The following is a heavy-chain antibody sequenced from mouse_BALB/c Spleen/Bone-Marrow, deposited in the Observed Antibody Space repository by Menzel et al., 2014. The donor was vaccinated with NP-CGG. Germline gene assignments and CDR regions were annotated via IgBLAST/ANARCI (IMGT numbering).Heavy chain of an antibody. D-gene: IGHD1-1*01. J-gene: IGHJ3*01. CDR1: GSNIKDTY. CDR3: ASYYDCSSSFAY. V-gene: IGHV14-3*02. Sequence: EVQLQQSGAGLVKPGASVKLSCTASGSNIKDTYMNWVQQRPEQGLEWTGRIDPENGTTKYAPKFKGKATITADTSANTAYRQLISLTTEDTAVYYCASYYDCSSSFAYWGQGTLLTVSA. CDR2: IDPENGTT.